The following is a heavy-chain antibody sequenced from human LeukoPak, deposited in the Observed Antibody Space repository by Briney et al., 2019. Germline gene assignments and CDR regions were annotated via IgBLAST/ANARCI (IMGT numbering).Heavy chain of an antibody. D-gene: IGHD3-22*01. V-gene: IGHV4-30-2*01. CDR1: GGSISSGGYS. J-gene: IGHJ4*02. CDR2: IHHSGST. CDR3: ARDSGYDSSGYYDY. Sequence: PSETLSLTCAVSGGSISSGGYSWSWIRQPPGKGPEWIGYIHHSGSTYYNPSLKSRVTISVDRSKNQFSLKLSSVTAADTAVYYCARDSGYDSSGYYDYWGQGTLVTVSS.